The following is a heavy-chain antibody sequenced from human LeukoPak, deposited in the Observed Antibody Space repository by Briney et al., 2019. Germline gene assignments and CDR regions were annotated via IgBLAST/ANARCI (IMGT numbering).Heavy chain of an antibody. J-gene: IGHJ4*02. D-gene: IGHD3-10*01. CDR1: GFTFSSYG. CDR3: ARYRLWFGELYDY. V-gene: IGHV3-30*02. Sequence: GGSLRLSCAASGFTFSSYGMHWVRQAPGKGLEWVAFIRYDGSNKYYADSVKGRFTISRDNSKNTLYLQMNSLRAEDTAVYYCARYRLWFGELYDYWGQGTLVTVSS. CDR2: IRYDGSNK.